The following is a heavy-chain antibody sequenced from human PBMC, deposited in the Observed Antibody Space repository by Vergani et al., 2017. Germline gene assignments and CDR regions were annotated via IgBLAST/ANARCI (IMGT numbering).Heavy chain of an antibody. CDR1: GGTFSSYA. Sequence: QVQLVQSGAEVKKPGSSVKVSCKASGGTFSSYAISWVRQAPGQGLEWMGGIIPIFGTANYAQTFQGRVTITADESTSTAYMELSSLRSEDTAVYYCASHLSGGYDSDKYYQHWGQGTLVTVSS. D-gene: IGHD3-22*01. CDR3: ASHLSGGYDSDKYYQH. J-gene: IGHJ1*01. V-gene: IGHV1-69*01. CDR2: IIPIFGTA.